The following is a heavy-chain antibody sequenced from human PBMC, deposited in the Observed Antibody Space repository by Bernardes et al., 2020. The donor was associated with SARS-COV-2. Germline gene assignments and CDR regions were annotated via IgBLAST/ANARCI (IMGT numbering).Heavy chain of an antibody. J-gene: IGHJ4*02. CDR1: GGSISSSSYY. CDR2: IYYSGST. Sequence: TLSLTCTVSGGSISSSSYYWGWIRQPPGKGLEWIGSIYYSGSTYYNPSLKSRVTISVDTSKNQFSLKLSSVTAADTAVYYCARHGRRWLQLRPQPFDYWGQGTLVTVSS. CDR3: ARHGRRWLQLRPQPFDY. V-gene: IGHV4-39*01. D-gene: IGHD5-12*01.